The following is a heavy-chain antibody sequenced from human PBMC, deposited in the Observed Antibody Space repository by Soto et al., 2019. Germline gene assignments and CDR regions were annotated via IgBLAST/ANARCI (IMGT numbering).Heavy chain of an antibody. CDR3: ARDLSREVLGQSTVWYDAFDL. J-gene: IGHJ3*01. Sequence: VDSVEGRFTISRDNAKNSVYLQMNSLRAEDTAVYYCARDLSREVLGQSTVWYDAFDLWGQGTMVTVSS. V-gene: IGHV3-7*04. D-gene: IGHD6-19*01.